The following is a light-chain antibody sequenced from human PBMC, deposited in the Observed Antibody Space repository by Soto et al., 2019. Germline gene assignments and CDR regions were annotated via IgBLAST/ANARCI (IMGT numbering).Light chain of an antibody. J-gene: IGLJ2*01. CDR1: SGDIGDYKY. CDR2: DVS. Sequence: QSALTQPASVSGSPGQSFTISCTGSSGDIGDYKYVSWYKQHPGKAPKLMIYDVSNRPSGVSNRFSASKSGNTASLTISGLQAEDEADYYCSSYTSTNFVIFGGGTKLTVL. CDR3: SSYTSTNFVI. V-gene: IGLV2-14*01.